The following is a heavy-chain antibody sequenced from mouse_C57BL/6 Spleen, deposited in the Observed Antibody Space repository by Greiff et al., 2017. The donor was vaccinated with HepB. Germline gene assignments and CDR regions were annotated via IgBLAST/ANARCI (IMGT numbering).Heavy chain of an antibody. CDR3: ARRDYGRDY. CDR1: GYTFTSYW. Sequence: QVQLQQPGAELVMPGASVKLSCKASGYTFTSYWMHWVKQRPGQGLEWIGEIDPSDSYTNYNQKFKGKSTLTVDKSSSTAYMQLSSLTSEDSAVYYCARRDYGRDYWGKGTTLTVSS. J-gene: IGHJ2*01. D-gene: IGHD1-1*01. CDR2: IDPSDSYT. V-gene: IGHV1-69*01.